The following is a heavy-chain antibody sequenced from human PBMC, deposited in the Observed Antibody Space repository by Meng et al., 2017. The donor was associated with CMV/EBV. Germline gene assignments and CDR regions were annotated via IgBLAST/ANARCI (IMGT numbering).Heavy chain of an antibody. J-gene: IGHJ5*02. D-gene: IGHD2-2*01. CDR1: GGSISIYY. Sequence: QRQLQESGPGLVKPSATLSLTCTVPGGSISIYYWSWIRQPAGKGLEWIGRIYTSGSTNYNPSLKSRVTMSVDTSKNQFSLKLSSVTAADTAVYYCARDLMNCSSTSCANWFDPWGQGTLVTVSS. CDR2: IYTSGST. V-gene: IGHV4-4*07. CDR3: ARDLMNCSSTSCANWFDP.